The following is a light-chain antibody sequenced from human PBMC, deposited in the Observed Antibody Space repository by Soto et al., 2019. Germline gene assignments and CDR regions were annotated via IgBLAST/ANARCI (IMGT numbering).Light chain of an antibody. V-gene: IGKV1-5*01. CDR3: QQDNRYSLT. Sequence: DIQMTQSPSTLSASVGDRVTITCRASQSISSWLAWYQQKPGKAPKLLIYDASSLESGVPSRFSGSGSYTEFTLTINNLQPDDFETYHCQQDNRYSLTFGGGTKVEIK. CDR1: QSISSW. J-gene: IGKJ4*01. CDR2: DAS.